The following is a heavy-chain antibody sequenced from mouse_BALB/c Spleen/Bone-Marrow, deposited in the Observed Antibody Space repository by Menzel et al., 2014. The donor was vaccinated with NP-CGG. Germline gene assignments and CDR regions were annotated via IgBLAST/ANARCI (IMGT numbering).Heavy chain of an antibody. V-gene: IGHV3-8*02. J-gene: IGHJ3*01. CDR2: ISYSDST. Sequence: EVHLAESGPSLVKPSQTLSLTCSVTGDSITSGYWNWIRKFPGNKLEYMGYISYSDSTYYNPSLKSRISITRDTSKNQYYLQLNSVTTEDTATYYCARGYGNYRAWFAYWGQGTLVTVSA. CDR3: ARGYGNYRAWFAY. CDR1: GDSITSGY. D-gene: IGHD2-1*01.